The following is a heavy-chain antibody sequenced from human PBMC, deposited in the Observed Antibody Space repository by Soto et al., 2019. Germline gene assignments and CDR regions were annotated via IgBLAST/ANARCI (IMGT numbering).Heavy chain of an antibody. CDR3: ARDGSGYTWGKEF. Sequence: QEQLVQSGAEVKKPGCSVKVSCKASGCLFSSYHISWVRQVPGQGLEWMGGIIPGCQTAYYTQRVQGRVTITADESTNTAKMEVSGLRSEDTDIDYSARDGSGYTWGKEFWGQGTLVTVSS. D-gene: IGHD3-22*01. CDR2: IIPGCQTA. J-gene: IGHJ4*02. V-gene: IGHV1-69*01. CDR1: GCLFSSYH.